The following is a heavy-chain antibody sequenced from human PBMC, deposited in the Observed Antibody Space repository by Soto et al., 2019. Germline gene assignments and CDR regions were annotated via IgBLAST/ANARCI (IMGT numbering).Heavy chain of an antibody. V-gene: IGHV3-73*01. J-gene: IGHJ4*02. Sequence: EVQLVESGGGLVQRGGSLKLSCAASGFTFSGSAMHWVRQASGKGLEWVGRIRSKANSYATAYAASMKGRFTISRDDSKNTAYLQMNSLKTEDTAVYYCTHLYSNDQGYWGQGTLVTVSS. CDR3: THLYSNDQGY. D-gene: IGHD4-4*01. CDR1: GFTFSGSA. CDR2: IRSKANSYAT.